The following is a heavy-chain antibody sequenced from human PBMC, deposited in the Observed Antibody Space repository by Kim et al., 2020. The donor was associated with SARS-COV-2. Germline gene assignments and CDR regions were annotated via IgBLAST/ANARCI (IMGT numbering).Heavy chain of an antibody. CDR3: ARVGPPRYEIAFDV. J-gene: IGHJ3*01. D-gene: IGHD3-9*01. V-gene: IGHV4-34*01. Sequence: SQSLKSRVTISVDTSKTQFSLGLSSVAAADTAVYYCARVGPPRYEIAFDVWGKGAMVTVSS.